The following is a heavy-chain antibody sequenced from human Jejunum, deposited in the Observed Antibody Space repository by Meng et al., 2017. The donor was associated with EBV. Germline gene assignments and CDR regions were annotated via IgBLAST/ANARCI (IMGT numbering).Heavy chain of an antibody. Sequence: QVQIVESGGGLVKTGGSQRLSCAASGFTFSDYYMSWVRRAPGKGLEWVSYIGDSASHVYYADSVKGRFTISRDISKNTLYLQMNSLTAEDTAIYYCAKLLKYWGQGTLVTVSS. V-gene: IGHV3-11*01. D-gene: IGHD6-6*01. CDR3: AKLLKY. CDR2: IGDSASHV. CDR1: GFTFSDYY. J-gene: IGHJ4*02.